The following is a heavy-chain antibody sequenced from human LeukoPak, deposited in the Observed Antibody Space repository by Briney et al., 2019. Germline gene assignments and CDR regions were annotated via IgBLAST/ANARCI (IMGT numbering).Heavy chain of an antibody. J-gene: IGHJ4*02. D-gene: IGHD3-22*01. V-gene: IGHV1-69*04. Sequence: SVKVSCKASGGTFSSYAISWVRQAPGQGLEWMGRIIPILGIANYAQKFQGRVTITADKSTSTANMELSSLRSEDTAVYYCARPTYYYDSSGYYYEYWGQGTLVTVSS. CDR1: GGTFSSYA. CDR3: ARPTYYYDSSGYYYEY. CDR2: IIPILGIA.